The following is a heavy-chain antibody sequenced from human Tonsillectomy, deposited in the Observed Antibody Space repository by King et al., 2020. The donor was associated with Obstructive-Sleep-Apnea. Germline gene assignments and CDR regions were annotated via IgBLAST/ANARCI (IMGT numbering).Heavy chain of an antibody. CDR3: VKEGATGADGMDV. CDR1: GYTFTGYY. Sequence: VQLVQSGAGVKKPGASVKVSCKASGYTFTGYYIHWVRQAPGQGLEWMGWINPNSGGTGGTKYAQKFQGRVTMTRDTSSSTAYMELSRLRSDDTAIYYCVKEGATGADGMDVWGQGTTVTVSS. V-gene: IGHV1-2*02. J-gene: IGHJ6*02. CDR2: INPNSGGTGGT. D-gene: IGHD1-26*01.